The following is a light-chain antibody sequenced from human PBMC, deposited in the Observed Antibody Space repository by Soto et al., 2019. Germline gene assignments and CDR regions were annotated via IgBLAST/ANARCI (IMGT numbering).Light chain of an antibody. CDR1: QSVSGW. J-gene: IGKJ1*01. Sequence: DIQMTQSPSTLSASVLDTVTFTFLASQSVSGWLAWYQQKPGEAPKLLIYDASALPRGVPSRFSGSGSGTKFTLTIASLQPDDFATYYCQQYETFSGTFGPGTKVDIK. CDR2: DAS. CDR3: QQYETFSGT. V-gene: IGKV1-5*01.